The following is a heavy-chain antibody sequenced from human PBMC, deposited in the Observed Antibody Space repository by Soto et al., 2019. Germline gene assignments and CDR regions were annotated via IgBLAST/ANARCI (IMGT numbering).Heavy chain of an antibody. D-gene: IGHD6-19*01. Sequence: GGSLRLSCAASGFTFSSYGMHWVRQAPGKGLEWVAVISYDGSNKYYADSVKGRFTISRDNSKNTLYLQMNSLRADDTAEYYCAKDLGGSGCYAVWGQGTLVTVSS. CDR2: ISYDGSNK. CDR1: GFTFSSYG. CDR3: AKDLGGSGCYAV. V-gene: IGHV3-30*18. J-gene: IGHJ4*02.